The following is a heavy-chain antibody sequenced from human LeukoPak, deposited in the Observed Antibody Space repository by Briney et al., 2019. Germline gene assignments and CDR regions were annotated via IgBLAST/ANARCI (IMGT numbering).Heavy chain of an antibody. D-gene: IGHD3-10*01. V-gene: IGHV4-59*01. CDR2: TYYSGST. CDR1: GGSISSYY. J-gene: IGHJ4*02. Sequence: SETLSLTCTVSGGSISSYYWSWIRQPPGKGLEWIGYTYYSGSTNYNPSLKSRVTISVDTSKNQFSLKLSSVTAADTAVYYCARNYGSGSLGFDYWGQGTLVTVSS. CDR3: ARNYGSGSLGFDY.